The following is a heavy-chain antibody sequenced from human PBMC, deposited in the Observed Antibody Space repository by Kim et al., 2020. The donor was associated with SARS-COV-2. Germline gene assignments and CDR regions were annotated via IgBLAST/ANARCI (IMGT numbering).Heavy chain of an antibody. D-gene: IGHD5-18*01. V-gene: IGHV6-1*01. Sequence: SVKSRITINPDTSKNQFSLQLNSVTPEDTAVYYCARDIPTYRLYYYGMDVWGQGTTVTVSS. J-gene: IGHJ6*02. CDR3: ARDIPTYRLYYYGMDV.